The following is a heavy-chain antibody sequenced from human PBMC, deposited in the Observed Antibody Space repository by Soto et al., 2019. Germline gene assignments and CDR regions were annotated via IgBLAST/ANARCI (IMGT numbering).Heavy chain of an antibody. V-gene: IGHV4-30-4*01. CDR2: IYYSGST. D-gene: IGHD5-12*01. CDR3: ARWLGYGPHFDY. CDR1: GGSSSSGYYY. J-gene: IGHJ4*02. Sequence: SETLSLTCPVSGGSSSSGYYYWSWIRQPPGKGLEWIGYIYYSGSTYYNPSLKSRVTISVDTSKNQFSLKLSSVTAADTAVYYCARWLGYGPHFDYWGQGTLVTVSS.